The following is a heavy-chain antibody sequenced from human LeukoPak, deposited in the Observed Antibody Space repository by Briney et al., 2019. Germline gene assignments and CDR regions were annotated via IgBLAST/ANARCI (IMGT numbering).Heavy chain of an antibody. J-gene: IGHJ4*02. CDR3: AKGGGDSTYFDY. V-gene: IGHV3-23*01. D-gene: IGHD6-13*01. Sequence: PGGSLRLSCAASGFTFSSYAMNWVRQAPGKGLEWVSTISGSGGSTYYADSVKGRFTISRDNSKNTLYLQMNSLRAEDTAVYYCAKGGGDSTYFDYWGQGTPVTVSS. CDR2: ISGSGGST. CDR1: GFTFSSYA.